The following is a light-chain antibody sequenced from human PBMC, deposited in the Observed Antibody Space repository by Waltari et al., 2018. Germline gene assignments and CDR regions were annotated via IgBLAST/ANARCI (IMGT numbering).Light chain of an antibody. J-gene: IGLJ2*01. V-gene: IGLV2-23*03. Sequence: QSALTQPASVSGSPGHSITISCTGFNSNVGMYNLVSWYQKHPGKAPKLLIYEGNRRPSGVSNLFSGSKSDNTASLTLFGLLAEDEADYYCCSNVGSSVFFGGGTKLTVL. CDR2: EGN. CDR1: NSNVGMYNL. CDR3: CSNVGSSVF.